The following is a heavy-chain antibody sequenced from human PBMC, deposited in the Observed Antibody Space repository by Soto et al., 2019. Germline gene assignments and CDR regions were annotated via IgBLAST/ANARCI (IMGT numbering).Heavy chain of an antibody. J-gene: IGHJ4*02. CDR1: GFTFSSYA. V-gene: IGHV3-23*01. Sequence: LRLSCAASGFTFSSYAMSWVRQAPGKGLEWVSAISGSGGSTYYADSVKGRFTISRDNSKNTLYLQMNSLRAEDTAVYYCANQAGQLWFPTAPVKIYFDYWGQGTLVTVSS. CDR3: ANQAGQLWFPTAPVKIYFDY. D-gene: IGHD5-18*01. CDR2: ISGSGGST.